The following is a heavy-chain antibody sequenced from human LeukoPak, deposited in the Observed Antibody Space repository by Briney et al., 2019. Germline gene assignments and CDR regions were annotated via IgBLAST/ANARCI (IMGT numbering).Heavy chain of an antibody. CDR2: ISGSGGST. D-gene: IGHD1/OR15-1a*01. Sequence: PGGSLRLSCAASGFTFSSYAMSWVRQAPGKGLEWVSAISGSGGSTYYADSVKGRFTISRDNSKNTLYLQMNSLRVEDTAVYYCAGGEQSKFYYYAMDVWGQGTTVTVSS. J-gene: IGHJ6*02. V-gene: IGHV3-23*01. CDR3: AGGEQSKFYYYAMDV. CDR1: GFTFSSYA.